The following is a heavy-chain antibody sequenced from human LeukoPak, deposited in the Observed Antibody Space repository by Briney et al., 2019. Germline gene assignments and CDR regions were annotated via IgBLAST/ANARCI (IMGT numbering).Heavy chain of an antibody. CDR3: AKDVPAAYFDY. D-gene: IGHD2-15*01. J-gene: IGHJ4*02. Sequence: GGSRRLSCAASGFTFSTYGMHWVRQAPGKGLEWVAFIRSDGSIKYYADSVKGRFTISRDNSKNMLYLQMNSLKPEDTAVYYCAKDVPAAYFDYWGQGTLVSVSS. CDR1: GFTFSTYG. CDR2: IRSDGSIK. V-gene: IGHV3-30*02.